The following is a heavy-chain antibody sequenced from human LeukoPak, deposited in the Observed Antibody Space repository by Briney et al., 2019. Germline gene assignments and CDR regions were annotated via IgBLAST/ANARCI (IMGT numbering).Heavy chain of an antibody. V-gene: IGHV1-3*01. D-gene: IGHD3-10*01. J-gene: IGHJ4*02. CDR1: GYTFTSYA. CDR2: INAGNGNT. Sequence: ASVKVSCKASGYTFTSYAMHWVRQAPGQRLEWMGWINAGNGNTKYSQKFQGRVTITRDTSASTAYMELSSLRSEDTAVYYCARVQRIIMVRGVISYYFDYWGQGTLVTVSS. CDR3: ARVQRIIMVRGVISYYFDY.